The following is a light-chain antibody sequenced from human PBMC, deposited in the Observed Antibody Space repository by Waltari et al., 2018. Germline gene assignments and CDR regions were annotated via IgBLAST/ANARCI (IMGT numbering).Light chain of an antibody. V-gene: IGLV3-19*01. CDR3: NSRDSSGNHVL. CDR1: SLRTYY. Sequence: SSELTQDPAVSVALGQTVRITCQGDSLRTYYASWYQQRPGQAPVLVIYGKNNRPSGIPDRFSGSSSGNPASLTISGAQAEDEADYYCNSRDSSGNHVLFGGGTKLTVL. CDR2: GKN. J-gene: IGLJ2*01.